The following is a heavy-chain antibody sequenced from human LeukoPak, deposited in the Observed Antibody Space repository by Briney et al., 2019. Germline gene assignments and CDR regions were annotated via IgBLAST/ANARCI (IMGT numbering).Heavy chain of an antibody. Sequence: GRSLRLSCAASGFTLSSYGMQWVRQAPGKGLEWVAVISYDGSNKYYADSVKGRFTISRDNSKDTLYLQMNSLRAEDTAVYYCAKGAIVLSTVTTYFDYWGQGTLVTVSS. CDR2: ISYDGSNK. CDR1: GFTLSSYG. V-gene: IGHV3-30*18. CDR3: AKGAIVLSTVTTYFDY. D-gene: IGHD4-17*01. J-gene: IGHJ4*02.